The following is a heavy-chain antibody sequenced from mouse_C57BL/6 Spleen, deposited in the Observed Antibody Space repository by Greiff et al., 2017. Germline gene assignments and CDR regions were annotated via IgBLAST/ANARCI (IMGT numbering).Heavy chain of an antibody. J-gene: IGHJ2*01. D-gene: IGHD2-3*01. CDR1: GFNIKDYY. CDR3: ARSGYFTYYFDY. Sequence: VQLQQSGAELVKPGASVKLSCTASGFNIKDYYMHWVKQRTEQGLEWIGRIDPEDGETKSAPKFPGKAPITADTSSNTAYLQLSSLTSEDTAVDYCARSGYFTYYFDYWGQGTTLTVSS. CDR2: IDPEDGET. V-gene: IGHV14-2*01.